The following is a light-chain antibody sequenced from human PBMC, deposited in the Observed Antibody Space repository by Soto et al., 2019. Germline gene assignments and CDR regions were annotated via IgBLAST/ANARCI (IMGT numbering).Light chain of an antibody. CDR3: GTWDSSMSDYV. J-gene: IGLJ1*01. Sequence: QSVLTQPPPVSAAPRPMVTIFWFCGSSYIGTNFVSWYQQLPGTAPKLVIYDNYKRPSGIPDRFSGSKSGTSATLAIAGLQTGDEATYYCGTWDSSMSDYVFGTGTKVTVL. CDR2: DNY. V-gene: IGLV1-51*01. CDR1: SSYIGTNF.